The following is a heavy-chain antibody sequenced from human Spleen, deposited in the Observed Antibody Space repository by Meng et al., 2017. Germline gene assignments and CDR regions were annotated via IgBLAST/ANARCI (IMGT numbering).Heavy chain of an antibody. CDR2: IGTAGDT. CDR3: ARVKYGSGAYDY. D-gene: IGHD3-10*01. J-gene: IGHJ4*02. V-gene: IGHV3-13*01. Sequence: VQRVGSGGGLVQPWGSLSLSCSASGFTFSSYDMHWVRQTAGKGLEWVSAIGTAGDTYYPGSVKGLFTISRENAKNSLYLQMNSLRAGDTAVYYCARVKYGSGAYDYWGQGILVTVSS. CDR1: GFTFSSYD.